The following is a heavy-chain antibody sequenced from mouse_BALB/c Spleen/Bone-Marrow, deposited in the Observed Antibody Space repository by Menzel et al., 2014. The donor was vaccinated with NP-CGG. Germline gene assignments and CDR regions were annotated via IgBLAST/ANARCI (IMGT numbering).Heavy chain of an antibody. CDR3: ARVYDYDEYFDV. CDR1: GYSITSGYY. Sequence: ESGPGLVKPSQSLSLTCSVTGYSITSGYYWNWIRQFPGNKLEWMGYISYDGSNNYNPSLKNRISINRDTSKNQFFLKLNSVTTEDTATYYCARVYDYDEYFDVWGAGTTVTVSS. D-gene: IGHD2-4*01. V-gene: IGHV3-6*02. CDR2: ISYDGSN. J-gene: IGHJ1*01.